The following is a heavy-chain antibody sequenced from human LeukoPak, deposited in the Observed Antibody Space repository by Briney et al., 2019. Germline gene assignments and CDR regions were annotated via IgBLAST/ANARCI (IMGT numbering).Heavy chain of an antibody. J-gene: IGHJ6*03. CDR2: INHSGST. D-gene: IGHD4-11*01. CDR3: ARGSPPYYSNYFPVILWAYYYYYMDV. Sequence: SETLSLTCAVYGGSFSGYYWSWIRQPPGKGLEWIGEINHSGSTNYNPSLKSRVTISVDTSKNQFSLKLSSVTAADTAVYYCARGSPPYYSNYFPVILWAYYYYYMDVWGKGTTVTVSS. V-gene: IGHV4-34*01. CDR1: GGSFSGYY.